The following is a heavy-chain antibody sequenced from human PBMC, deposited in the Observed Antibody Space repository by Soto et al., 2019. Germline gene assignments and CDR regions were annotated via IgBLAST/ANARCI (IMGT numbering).Heavy chain of an antibody. CDR3: ARAHCTNGVCYRGMDV. CDR1: GYSISSGYY. V-gene: IGHV4-38-2*01. Sequence: KTSETLSLTCAVSGYSISSGYYWGWIRQPPGKGLEWIGSIYHSGSTYYNPSLKSRVTISVDTSKNQFSLKLSSVTAADTAVYYCARAHCTNGVCYRGMDVWGQGTTVTVSS. J-gene: IGHJ6*02. CDR2: IYHSGST. D-gene: IGHD2-8*01.